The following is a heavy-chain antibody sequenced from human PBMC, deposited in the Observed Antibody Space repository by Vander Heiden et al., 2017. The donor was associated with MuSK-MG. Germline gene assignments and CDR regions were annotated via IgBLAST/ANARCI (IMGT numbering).Heavy chain of an antibody. CDR2: ISGSGERT. Sequence: EVQLLESGGGLVQPGGSLRLSCAASGFTFSSNAMSWVRQAPGKGLEWVSGISGSGERTSYADSGKGRFTISRDNSKNTLFLQMNRLRVEDTAVYYCAKDRPAISSAYPSDYWGQGALVTVSS. D-gene: IGHD3-22*01. J-gene: IGHJ4*02. V-gene: IGHV3-23*01. CDR3: AKDRPAISSAYPSDY. CDR1: GFTFSSNA.